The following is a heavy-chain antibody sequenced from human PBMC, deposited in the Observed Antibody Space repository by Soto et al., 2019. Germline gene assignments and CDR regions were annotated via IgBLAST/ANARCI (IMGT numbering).Heavy chain of an antibody. CDR1: GFTFSSFW. D-gene: IGHD3-16*01. CDR2: MKQDETET. CDR3: ARGNYGDAFDM. Sequence: PGGSLRLSCAASGFTFSSFWMNWVRQAPGKGLEWVANMKQDETETYNVDSVKGRFTISRDNAKNSVYLQLSSLRAEDTAVYYCARGNYGDAFDMWGQGTMVTVSS. V-gene: IGHV3-7*01. J-gene: IGHJ3*02.